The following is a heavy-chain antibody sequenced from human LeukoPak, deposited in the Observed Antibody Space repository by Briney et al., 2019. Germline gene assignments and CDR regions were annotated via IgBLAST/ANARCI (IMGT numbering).Heavy chain of an antibody. CDR1: GFIVSDHY. V-gene: IGHV3-66*01. D-gene: IGHD2-2*01. CDR3: ARSALLTADPFDY. Sequence: GGSLRLSCAASGFIVSDHYMTWVRQAPGKGLEWVSITYTGGSTYSADSVKDRFTVSRDISKNTVFLQMNSLRVEDTAIYYCARSALLTADPFDYWGQGTPVTVSS. CDR2: TYTGGST. J-gene: IGHJ4*02.